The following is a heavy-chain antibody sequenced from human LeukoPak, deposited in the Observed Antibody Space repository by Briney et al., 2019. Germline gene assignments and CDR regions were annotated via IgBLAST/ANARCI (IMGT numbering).Heavy chain of an antibody. CDR2: LYSGGDI. D-gene: IGHD3-10*01. CDR3: ARDRAPPTSWYFDL. J-gene: IGHJ2*01. Sequence: GGSLRLSCAVSGFTISTNYTSWVRQAPGQGLEWVSILYSGGDIYYADSVKGRFTISRDNSRNTLYLQMNTLRVEDSAVYYCARDRAPPTSWYFDLWGRGTLVTVSS. V-gene: IGHV3-53*01. CDR1: GFTISTNY.